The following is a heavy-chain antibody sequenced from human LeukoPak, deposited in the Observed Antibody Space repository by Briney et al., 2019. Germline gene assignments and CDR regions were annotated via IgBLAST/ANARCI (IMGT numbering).Heavy chain of an antibody. Sequence: SVKVSCKASGGTFSSYAISWVRQAPGQGLEWMGGIIPIFGTANYAQKFQGRVMITADESTSTAYMELSSLRSEDTAVYYCARGYCSGGSCYGWFDPWGQGTLVTVSS. J-gene: IGHJ5*02. CDR1: GGTFSSYA. V-gene: IGHV1-69*13. CDR2: IIPIFGTA. CDR3: ARGYCSGGSCYGWFDP. D-gene: IGHD2-15*01.